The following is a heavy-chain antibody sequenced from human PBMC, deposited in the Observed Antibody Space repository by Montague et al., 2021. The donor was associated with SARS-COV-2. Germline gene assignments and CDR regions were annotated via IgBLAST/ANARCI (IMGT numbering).Heavy chain of an antibody. D-gene: IGHD2-15*01. CDR1: GGSFSGYY. CDR3: ARGLGGGSGSHFDY. V-gene: IGHV4-34*01. Sequence: SETLSLTCAVYGGSFSGYYRSWIRQPPGKGLEWIVEFNHSGHTNYHPSLKSRVTISVDTSKKQFSLKLGSVTAADTAVYYCARGLGGGSGSHFDYWGQGTLVTVSS. CDR2: FNHSGHT. J-gene: IGHJ4*02.